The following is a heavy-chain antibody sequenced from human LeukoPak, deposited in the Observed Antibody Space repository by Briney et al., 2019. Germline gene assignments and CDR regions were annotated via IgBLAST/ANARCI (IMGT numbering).Heavy chain of an antibody. Sequence: PGGSLRLSCAASGFTFDDYAMHWVRQAPGRGLEWVSGISWNSGSIGYADSVKGRFTISRDNAKNSLYLQMNSLRAEDTALYYCAKAHYGDYAYYFDYWGQGTLVTVSS. CDR2: ISWNSGSI. V-gene: IGHV3-9*01. CDR3: AKAHYGDYAYYFDY. J-gene: IGHJ4*02. D-gene: IGHD4-17*01. CDR1: GFTFDDYA.